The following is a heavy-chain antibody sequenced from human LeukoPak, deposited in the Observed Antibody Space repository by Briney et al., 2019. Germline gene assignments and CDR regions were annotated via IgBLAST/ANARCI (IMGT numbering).Heavy chain of an antibody. CDR3: ARDHPSLYLTGGGYSYGPNYYYYYGMDV. V-gene: IGHV4-61*01. CDR1: GGSVSSGSYY. D-gene: IGHD5-18*01. CDR2: IYYSGST. Sequence: SETLSLTCTVSGGSVSSGSYYWSWIRQPPGKGLEWIGYIYYSGSTNYNPSLKSRVTISVDTSKNQFSLKLSSVTAADTAVYYCARDHPSLYLTGGGYSYGPNYYYYYGMDVWGQGTTVTVSS. J-gene: IGHJ6*02.